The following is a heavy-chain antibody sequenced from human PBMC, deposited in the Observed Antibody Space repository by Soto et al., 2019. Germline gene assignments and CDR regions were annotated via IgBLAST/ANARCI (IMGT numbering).Heavy chain of an antibody. CDR2: ISYDGSNK. Sequence: GGSLRLSCAASGFTFSSYAMHWVRQAPGKGLEWVAVISYDGSNKYYADSVKGRFTISRDNSKNTLYLQMNSLRAEDTAVYYCARDFDSMVRGVINGGSDYWGQGTLVTVYS. CDR1: GFTFSSYA. D-gene: IGHD3-10*01. V-gene: IGHV3-30-3*01. J-gene: IGHJ4*02. CDR3: ARDFDSMVRGVINGGSDY.